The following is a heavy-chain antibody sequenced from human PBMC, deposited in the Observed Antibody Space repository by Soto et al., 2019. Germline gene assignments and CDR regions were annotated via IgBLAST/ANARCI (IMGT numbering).Heavy chain of an antibody. CDR1: GGTFSSYA. CDR3: AREERGYCSSTSCPPRY. V-gene: IGHV1-69*13. D-gene: IGHD2-2*01. CDR2: IIPIFGTA. J-gene: IGHJ4*02. Sequence: AASVKVSCKASGGTFSSYAISWVRQAPGQGLEWMGGIIPIFGTANYAQKFQGRVTITADESTSTAYMELSSLRSEDTAVYYCAREERGYCSSTSCPPRYWGQGTLVTVSS.